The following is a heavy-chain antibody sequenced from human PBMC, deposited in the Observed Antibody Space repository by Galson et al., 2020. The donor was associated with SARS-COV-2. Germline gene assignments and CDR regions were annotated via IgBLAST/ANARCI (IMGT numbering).Heavy chain of an antibody. CDR1: GFTFSSYA. Sequence: GESLKISCAASGFTFSSYAMHWVRQAPGKGLEWVAVISYDGSNEYYADSVKGRFTISRDNSKNTLYLQMNSLRAEDTAVYYCARGRDSSGYYFYYFDYWGQGTLVTVSS. J-gene: IGHJ4*02. CDR3: ARGRDSSGYYFYYFDY. CDR2: ISYDGSNE. V-gene: IGHV3-30*04. D-gene: IGHD3-22*01.